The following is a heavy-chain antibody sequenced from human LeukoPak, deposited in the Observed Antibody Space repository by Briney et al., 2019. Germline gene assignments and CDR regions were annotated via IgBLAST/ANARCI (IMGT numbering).Heavy chain of an antibody. J-gene: IGHJ2*01. CDR3: AKNLLGSESFSWYFDL. D-gene: IGHD1-26*01. V-gene: IGHV3-23*01. CDR2: ITDSGSGT. CDR1: GVTFSSHG. Sequence: GGSLRLSCAASGVTFSSHGMSWVRQAPGKGLEWASSITDSGSGTCYADSVKGRFTMSRDNSKNTLYLQMNSLRAEDTAVYYCAKNLLGSESFSWYFDLWGRGTLVTVSS.